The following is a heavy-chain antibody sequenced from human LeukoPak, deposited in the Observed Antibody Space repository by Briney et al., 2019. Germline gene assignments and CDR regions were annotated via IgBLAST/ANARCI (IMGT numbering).Heavy chain of an antibody. V-gene: IGHV3-74*01. CDR3: ERGRPHGNDY. CDR1: GFTFSSYW. D-gene: IGHD4-23*01. J-gene: IGHJ4*02. CDR2: IASDGSST. Sequence: PGGSLRPSCAASGFTFSSYWMNWVRQAPGKGLVWVSRIASDGSSTTYADSVKGRFSISRDNAKNTLYLQMNSLRVEDTAVYYCERGRPHGNDYWGQGTLVTVSS.